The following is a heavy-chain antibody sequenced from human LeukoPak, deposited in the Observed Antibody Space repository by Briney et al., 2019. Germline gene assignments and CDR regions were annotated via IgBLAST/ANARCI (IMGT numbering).Heavy chain of an antibody. CDR2: ITASGGNT. D-gene: IGHD5-18*01. CDR1: GFTFSSYA. V-gene: IGHV3-23*01. CDR3: AKGNGYSYGRYYFDY. J-gene: IGHJ4*02. Sequence: AGGSLRLSCAASGFTFSSYAMGWVRQAPGKGLEWVSAITASGGNTYYADSVKGRFTISRDNSKNTLCLQVNSLRAEDTAVYYCAKGNGYSYGRYYFDYWGQGTLVTVSS.